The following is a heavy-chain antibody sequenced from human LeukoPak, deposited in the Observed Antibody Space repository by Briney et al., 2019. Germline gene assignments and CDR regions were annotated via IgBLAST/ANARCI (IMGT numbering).Heavy chain of an antibody. Sequence: VKPSETLSLTCTVSGGSISSYYWSWIRQPLGKGLEWIGYIYYSGSTNYNPSLKSRVTISVDTSKNQFSLKLSSVTAADTAVYYCAREPFSLRDGYDYWGQGTPVTVSS. J-gene: IGHJ4*02. CDR1: GGSISSYY. V-gene: IGHV4-59*01. D-gene: IGHD5-24*01. CDR2: IYYSGST. CDR3: AREPFSLRDGYDY.